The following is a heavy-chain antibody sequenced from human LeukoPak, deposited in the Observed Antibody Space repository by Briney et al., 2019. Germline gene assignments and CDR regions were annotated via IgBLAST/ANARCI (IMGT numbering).Heavy chain of an antibody. V-gene: IGHV4-59*01. D-gene: IGHD6-13*01. CDR2: IYYSGST. J-gene: IGHJ5*02. CDR3: ARFQSRWYWFDP. CDR1: GGSISSYY. Sequence: SKTLSLTCTVSGGSISSYYWSWIRQPPGKGLEWIGYIYYSGSTNYNPSLKSRVTISVDTSKNQFSLKLSSVTAADTAVYYCARFQSRWYWFDPWGQGTLVTVSS.